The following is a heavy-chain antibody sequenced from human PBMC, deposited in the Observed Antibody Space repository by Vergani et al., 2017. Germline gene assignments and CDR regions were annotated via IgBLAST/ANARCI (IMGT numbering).Heavy chain of an antibody. Sequence: QVQLQESGPGLVKPSQTLSLTCTVSGGSISSGGYYWSWIRQHPGKGLEWIGYIYYSGSTYYNPSLKSRVTISVDTSKNQFSLKLSSVTAADTAVYYCARDLSFKDGGGYPEYWFDPWGQGTLVTVSS. CDR3: ARDLSFKDGGGYPEYWFDP. J-gene: IGHJ5*02. CDR1: GGSISSGGYY. V-gene: IGHV4-31*03. D-gene: IGHD1-26*01. CDR2: IYYSGST.